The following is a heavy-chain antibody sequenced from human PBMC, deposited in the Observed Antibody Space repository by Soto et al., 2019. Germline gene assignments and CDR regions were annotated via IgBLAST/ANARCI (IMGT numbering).Heavy chain of an antibody. Sequence: SETLSLTCTVSGGTISSGGYYWSWNSKHPGKGLEWIGYIYYSGSTYYNPSLKSRVTISVDTSKNQFSLKLSSVTAADTAVYYCARDRSSSWYHDAFDIWGQGTMVTVSS. CDR2: IYYSGST. CDR3: ARDRSSSWYHDAFDI. V-gene: IGHV4-31*03. CDR1: GGTISSGGYY. D-gene: IGHD6-13*01. J-gene: IGHJ3*02.